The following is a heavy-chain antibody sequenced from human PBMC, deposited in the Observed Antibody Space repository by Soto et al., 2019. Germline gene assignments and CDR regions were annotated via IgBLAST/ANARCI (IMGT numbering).Heavy chain of an antibody. CDR2: ISYTGSA. D-gene: IGHD4-17*01. CDR3: ARVNYGDYYYGMDV. Sequence: SETLSLTCTVYGGSINYSYWTWIRQPPGKGLEWIGYISYTGSANYNASLKGRLTISVDTSKNQFSLKLSSVTAADTALYYCARVNYGDYYYGMDVWGQGTTVTVSS. V-gene: IGHV4-59*01. CDR1: GGSINYSY. J-gene: IGHJ6*02.